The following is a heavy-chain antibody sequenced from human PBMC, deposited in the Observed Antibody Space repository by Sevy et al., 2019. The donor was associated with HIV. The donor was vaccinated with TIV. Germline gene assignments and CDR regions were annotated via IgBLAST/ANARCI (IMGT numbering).Heavy chain of an antibody. V-gene: IGHV4-34*01. CDR2: LNQSGST. J-gene: IGHJ3*02. CDR3: ASRITGTTNAFDI. Sequence: SETLSLTCAVYGGSFSGYYWSWIRRPPGKGLEWIGELNQSGSTNYNPSLKSRVTISVDTSKNQFSLKLSSVTAADTAVYYSASRITGTTNAFDIWVQGTMVTVSS. D-gene: IGHD1-20*01. CDR1: GGSFSGYY.